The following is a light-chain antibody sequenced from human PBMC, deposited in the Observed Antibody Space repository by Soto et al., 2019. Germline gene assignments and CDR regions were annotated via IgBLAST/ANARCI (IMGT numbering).Light chain of an antibody. CDR2: GTS. Sequence: EIVLTQSPGTLSLSPGERATLSCRASQSVSITSLAWYQQKPGQAPRLLIYGTSNRATAIPDRFSGSGSGTDFTLTFSRLEPEDFAVYYCQQYGSSPITFGQGTRLEIK. V-gene: IGKV3-20*01. CDR1: QSVSITS. J-gene: IGKJ5*01. CDR3: QQYGSSPIT.